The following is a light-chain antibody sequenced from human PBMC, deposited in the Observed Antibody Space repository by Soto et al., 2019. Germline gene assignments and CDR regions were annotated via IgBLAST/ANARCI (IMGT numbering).Light chain of an antibody. Sequence: QAVVTQPPSVSGDPGQRVTISCTGSSSNIGAGYDVHWYQQLPGTAPKLLIYGNSNRPSGVPDRFSGSKSGTSASLAITGLQAEDEADYYCQSYDSSLSGSGVFGGGTKLTVL. CDR2: GNS. CDR3: QSYDSSLSGSGV. J-gene: IGLJ3*02. CDR1: SSNIGAGYD. V-gene: IGLV1-40*01.